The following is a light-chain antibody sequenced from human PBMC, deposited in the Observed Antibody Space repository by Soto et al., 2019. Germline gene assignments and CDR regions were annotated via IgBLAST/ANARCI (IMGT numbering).Light chain of an antibody. CDR1: QSVPSNF. V-gene: IGKV3-20*01. CDR3: QQYDSSWT. Sequence: EIVLTQSPGTLSLSPGERATLYCRASQSVPSNFLPWYQQRPGQAPTLLIYDVSRRAAGIPDRFSGSGSGTDFTLTVSRLEPEDFAVYYCQQYDSSWTLGQGTKVEIK. J-gene: IGKJ1*01. CDR2: DVS.